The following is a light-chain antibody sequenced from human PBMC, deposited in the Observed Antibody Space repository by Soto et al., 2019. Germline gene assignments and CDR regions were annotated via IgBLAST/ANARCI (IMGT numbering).Light chain of an antibody. CDR3: HQYGDSPPT. Sequence: EVVLTQSPGTLSLSPGERVTVSCRASQNVRKYLAWYQQKPGQAPRLVIYGAGTRGTGVPDRFSGSGSGTDFTLTINGRESGDSAVYYCHQYGDSPPTFGGGTKVEI. CDR1: QNVRKY. CDR2: GAG. J-gene: IGKJ4*01. V-gene: IGKV3-20*01.